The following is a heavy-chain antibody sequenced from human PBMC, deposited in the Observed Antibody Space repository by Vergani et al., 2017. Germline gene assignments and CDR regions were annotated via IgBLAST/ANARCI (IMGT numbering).Heavy chain of an antibody. CDR1: GFSFSEHY. CDR2: ISNSGNTI. CDR3: ARDHRDYNNYPGTFDI. V-gene: IGHV3-11*01. Sequence: QVQLLETVGGLFKTGGSLRLSCAASGFSFSEHYMSCVRQAPGKGVEWVSYISNSGNTIEYADSVKGRFSISRDNAKSSLFLQMDSLRAEDTAVYYCARDHRDYNNYPGTFDIWGQGSMVTVSS. D-gene: IGHD5-24*01. J-gene: IGHJ3*02.